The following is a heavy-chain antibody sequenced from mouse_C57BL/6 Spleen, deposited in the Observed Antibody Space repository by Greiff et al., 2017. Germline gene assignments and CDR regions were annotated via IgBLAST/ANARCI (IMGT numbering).Heavy chain of an antibody. D-gene: IGHD2-5*01. V-gene: IGHV3-6*01. J-gene: IGHJ4*01. CDR1: GYSITSGYY. Sequence: EVKLMESGPGLVKPSQSLSLTCSVTGYSITSGYYWNWIRQFPGNKLEWMGYISYDGSNNYNPSLKNRISITRDTSKNQFFLKLNSVTTEDTATYYCAREGYSNYDYYAMDYWGQGTSVTVSS. CDR2: ISYDGSN. CDR3: AREGYSNYDYYAMDY.